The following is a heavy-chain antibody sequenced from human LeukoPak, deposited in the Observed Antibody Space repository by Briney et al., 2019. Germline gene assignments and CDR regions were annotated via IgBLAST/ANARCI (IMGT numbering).Heavy chain of an antibody. D-gene: IGHD3-10*01. V-gene: IGHV1-2*02. CDR1: GYTFTGYY. CDR2: INPNSGGT. CDR3: ARVPTASYYYGSGTIANWFDP. J-gene: IGHJ5*02. Sequence: ASVKVSCTASGYTFTGYYMHWVRQAPGQGLEWMGWINPNSGGTNYAQKFQGRVTITRDTSISTAYMELSRLRSDDTAVYYCARVPTASYYYGSGTIANWFDPWGQGTLVTVSS.